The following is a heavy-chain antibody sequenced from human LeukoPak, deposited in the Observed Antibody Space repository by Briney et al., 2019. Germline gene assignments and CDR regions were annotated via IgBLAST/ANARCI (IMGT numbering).Heavy chain of an antibody. CDR1: GFTFSTYS. V-gene: IGHV3-48*01. D-gene: IGHD1-1*01. J-gene: IGHJ4*02. CDR2: ISSSSSTI. CDR3: ARELERRLYYFDY. Sequence: PGGSLRLSCAASGFTFSTYSMNWVRQAPGKGLEWVSYISSSSSTIYYADSVKGRFTISRDNAKNSLYLQMNSLRAEDTAVYYCARELERRLYYFDYWGQGTLVTVSS.